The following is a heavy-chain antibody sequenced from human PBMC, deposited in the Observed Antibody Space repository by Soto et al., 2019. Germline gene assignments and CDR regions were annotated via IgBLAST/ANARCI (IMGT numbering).Heavy chain of an antibody. Sequence: KPSETLSLTCAVSGGSVSGAGYSWSWIRQPPGGGLDWIGYIYHSGTTYCNPSLKTRLTMLLDRSNNKFSLTLNTVTAADTALYFCARAQFYSGSGNYNNLMFDAWGKGTQVTVSS. J-gene: IGHJ5*02. D-gene: IGHD3-10*01. CDR1: GGSVSGAGYS. CDR3: ARAQFYSGSGNYNNLMFDA. CDR2: IYHSGTT. V-gene: IGHV4-30-2*01.